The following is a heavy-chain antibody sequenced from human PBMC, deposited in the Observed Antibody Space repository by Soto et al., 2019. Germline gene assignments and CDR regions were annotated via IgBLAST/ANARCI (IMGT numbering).Heavy chain of an antibody. Sequence: ASVKVSCKASGYSFTYFPIHWVRQAPGQGLEWMGWINTGNGNTKYLQRLQRRVTITRDTSADTVYMELTSLASQDTAVYYCARNDGPGGTRPALLWGQGTVVTVSS. CDR1: GYSFTYFP. CDR2: INTGNGNT. V-gene: IGHV1-3*04. J-gene: IGHJ4*02. CDR3: ARNDGPGGTRPALL. D-gene: IGHD1-1*01.